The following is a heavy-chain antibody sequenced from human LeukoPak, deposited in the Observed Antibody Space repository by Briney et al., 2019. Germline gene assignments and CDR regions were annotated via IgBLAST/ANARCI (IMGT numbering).Heavy chain of an antibody. CDR1: GGSFSGYY. V-gene: IGHV4-34*01. D-gene: IGHD3-10*01. CDR2: INHSGST. J-gene: IGHJ4*02. Sequence: SETLSLTCAVYGGSFSGYYWSWIRQPPGKGLEWIGEINHSGSTNYNPSLKSRVTISVDTSKNQFSLKLSSVTAADTAVYYCARRGGSGRSFDYWGQGTLVTVSS. CDR3: ARRGGSGRSFDY.